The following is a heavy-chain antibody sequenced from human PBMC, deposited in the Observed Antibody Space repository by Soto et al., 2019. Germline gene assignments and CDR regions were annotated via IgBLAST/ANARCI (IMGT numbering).Heavy chain of an antibody. CDR2: INAGNGNT. D-gene: IGHD3-9*01. J-gene: IGHJ6*02. CDR3: ARVSRYFDWGFPLGYYYYGMYG. CDR1: GYTFTSYA. Sequence: ASVKVSCKASGYTFTSYAMHWVRQAPGQRLEWMGWINAGNGNTKYSQKFQGRVTITRDTSASTAYMELSSLRSEDTAVYYCARVSRYFDWGFPLGYYYYGMYGWGQGTTVTVSS. V-gene: IGHV1-3*01.